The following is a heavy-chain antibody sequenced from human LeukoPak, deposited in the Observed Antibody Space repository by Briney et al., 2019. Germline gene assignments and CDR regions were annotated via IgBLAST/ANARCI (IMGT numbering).Heavy chain of an antibody. CDR1: GGSFSGYY. Sequence: KPSETLSLTCAVYGGSFSGYYWSWIRQPPGKGLEWIGEINHSGSTNYNPSLKSRVTISVDTSKNQFSLKVSSVTAADTAVYYCASLDDYTFKIWGQGTMVTVSS. J-gene: IGHJ3*02. D-gene: IGHD4/OR15-4a*01. CDR2: INHSGST. CDR3: ASLDDYTFKI. V-gene: IGHV4-34*01.